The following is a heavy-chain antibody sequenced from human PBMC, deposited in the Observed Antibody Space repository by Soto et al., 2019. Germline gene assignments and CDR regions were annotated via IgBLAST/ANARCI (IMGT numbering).Heavy chain of an antibody. CDR1: GFTFSSYA. J-gene: IGHJ4*02. CDR3: VKDHASYGPAAISFDY. CDR2: ISSNGGST. Sequence: GGSLRLSCSASGFTFSSYAMHWVRQAPGKGLEYVSAISSNGGSTYYADSVKGRFTISRDNSKNTLYLQMSSLRAEDTAVYYCVKDHASYGPAAISFDYWGQGTLVTVSS. V-gene: IGHV3-64D*08. D-gene: IGHD2-2*01.